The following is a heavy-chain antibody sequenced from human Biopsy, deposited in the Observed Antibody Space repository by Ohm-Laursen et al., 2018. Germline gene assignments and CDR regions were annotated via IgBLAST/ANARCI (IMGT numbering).Heavy chain of an antibody. CDR2: FYYSGST. Sequence: GTLSLTCNVSGDSISIYYWSWIRQPPGKGLEWIGNFYYSGSTNYNPSLKSRITMSLDRSKSQVSLRMNSVTAADTAVYYCARARIKTSGVLIPETYYFDSWGQGALVTVSS. V-gene: IGHV4-59*01. J-gene: IGHJ4*02. CDR3: ARARIKTSGVLIPETYYFDS. D-gene: IGHD3-3*01. CDR1: GDSISIYY.